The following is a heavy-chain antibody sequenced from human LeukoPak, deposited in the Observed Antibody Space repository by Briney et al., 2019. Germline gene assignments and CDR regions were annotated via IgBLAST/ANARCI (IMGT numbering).Heavy chain of an antibody. V-gene: IGHV3-64*02. J-gene: IGHJ4*02. CDR3: TREGGSFCDFDY. Sequence: GGSLRLSCVASGFSFRNYAIHWVRQAPGKGLEYVSVINTDGRITYYADSVKGRFTISRDNSKNTVYLQMGSLRGEDMAVYYCTREGGSFCDFDYRGQGALVTVSS. D-gene: IGHD1-26*01. CDR2: INTDGRIT. CDR1: GFSFRNYA.